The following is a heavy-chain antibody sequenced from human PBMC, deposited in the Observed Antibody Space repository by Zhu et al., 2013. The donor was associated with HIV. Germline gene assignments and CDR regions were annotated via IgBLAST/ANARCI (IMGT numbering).Heavy chain of an antibody. Sequence: VQLQESGPGLVKPSETLSLTCTVSGGSVDNGDYYWSWIRQSPGKGLEWIGFIFYSGSTDYNPSLKSRVTISVDTSKNQFYLQLSSLTAADTAVYYCARGPGDNGWGLKYYFDYWGQGALVTVSS. D-gene: IGHD6-19*01. CDR1: GGSVDNGDYY. J-gene: IGHJ4*02. CDR3: ARGPGDNGWGLKYYFDY. V-gene: IGHV4-61*08. CDR2: IFYSGST.